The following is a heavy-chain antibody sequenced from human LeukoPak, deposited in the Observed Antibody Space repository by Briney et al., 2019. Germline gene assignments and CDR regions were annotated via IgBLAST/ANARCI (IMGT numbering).Heavy chain of an antibody. Sequence: SETLSLTCAVYGGSFNGYYWSWIRQPPGKGLEWIGEINHSGSTNYNPSLKSRVTISVDTSKNQFSLKLSSVTAADTAVYYCARGVSGWYYFDYWGQGTLVTVSS. CDR2: INHSGST. CDR1: GGSFNGYY. CDR3: ARGVSGWYYFDY. J-gene: IGHJ4*02. D-gene: IGHD6-19*01. V-gene: IGHV4-34*01.